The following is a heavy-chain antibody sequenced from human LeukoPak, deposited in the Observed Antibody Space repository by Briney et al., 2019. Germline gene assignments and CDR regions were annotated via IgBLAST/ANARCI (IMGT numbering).Heavy chain of an antibody. CDR1: GFTFSDYY. D-gene: IGHD5-24*01. Sequence: GGSLRLSCAASGFTFSDYYMSWIRQAPGKGLEWVSYISSSSYTNYADSVKGRFTISRDNAKNSLYLQMNSLRAEDTAVYYCARDLVEYIGWLDYWGQGTLVTVSS. J-gene: IGHJ4*02. V-gene: IGHV3-11*06. CDR3: ARDLVEYIGWLDY. CDR2: ISSSSYT.